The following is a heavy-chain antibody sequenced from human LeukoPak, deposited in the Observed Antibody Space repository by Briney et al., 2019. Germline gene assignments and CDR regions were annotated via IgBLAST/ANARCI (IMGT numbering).Heavy chain of an antibody. Sequence: GGSLRLSCAASGYTFSRYNMNWVRQAPGEGREWVSYISSSSSTIYYADSVKGRFTISRDNAKNTLYLQMNSLRAEDTAVYYCATGRVSFDWVWNDYWGQGTLVTVSS. CDR2: ISSSSSTI. J-gene: IGHJ4*02. CDR1: GYTFSRYN. D-gene: IGHD3-9*01. V-gene: IGHV3-48*04. CDR3: ATGRVSFDWVWNDY.